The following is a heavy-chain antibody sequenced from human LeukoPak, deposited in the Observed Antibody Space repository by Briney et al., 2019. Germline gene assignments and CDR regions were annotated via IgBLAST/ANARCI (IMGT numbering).Heavy chain of an antibody. J-gene: IGHJ4*02. CDR3: AKLTGDDFWSGYEYYFDY. CDR1: GFTFSSYW. D-gene: IGHD3-3*01. Sequence: GGSLRLSCAASGFTFSSYWMHWVRQAPGKGLVWVSRINSDGSSTSYADSVKGRFTISRDNAKNTLSLQMNSLRAEDTAVYYCAKLTGDDFWSGYEYYFDYWGQGTLVTVSS. CDR2: INSDGSST. V-gene: IGHV3-74*01.